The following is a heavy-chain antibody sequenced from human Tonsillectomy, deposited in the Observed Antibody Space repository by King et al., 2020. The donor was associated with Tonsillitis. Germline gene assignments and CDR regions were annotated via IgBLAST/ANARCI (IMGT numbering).Heavy chain of an antibody. D-gene: IGHD1-26*01. V-gene: IGHV3-11*06. Sequence: VQLVESGGGLVKPGGSLRLSCTGSGFSFSDYYISWIRQPPGKGLEWVSYISSSSNWADYGDSVKGRFTISRDNARNSVFLQMNSLRAEDTAVYFCTRGPLYSGNYYPFDFWGQGAQVTVSS. CDR1: GFSFSDYY. CDR2: ISSSSNWA. J-gene: IGHJ4*02. CDR3: TRGPLYSGNYYPFDF.